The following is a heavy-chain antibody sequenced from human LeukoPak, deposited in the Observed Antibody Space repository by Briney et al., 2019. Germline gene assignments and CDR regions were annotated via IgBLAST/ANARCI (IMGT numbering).Heavy chain of an antibody. CDR2: ISSSSSTI. J-gene: IGHJ4*02. V-gene: IGHV3-48*01. CDR1: GFTFSSYS. D-gene: IGHD3-10*01. Sequence: PGGSLRLSCAASGFTFSSYSMNWVRQAPGKGLEWVSYISSSSSTIYYADSVKGRFTISRDNAKNSLYLQMNSLRAEDTAVYYCARGPIQPWSEWFGEFDYWGQGTLVTVSS. CDR3: ARGPIQPWSEWFGEFDY.